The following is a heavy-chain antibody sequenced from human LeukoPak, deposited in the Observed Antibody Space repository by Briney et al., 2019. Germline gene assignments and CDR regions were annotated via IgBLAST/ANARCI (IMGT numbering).Heavy chain of an antibody. V-gene: IGHV3-49*04. CDR2: IRSKAYGGTT. J-gene: IGHJ4*02. D-gene: IGHD2-21*02. Sequence: PGRSLRLSCTGSGFTFGDYGMSWVRQAPGKGLEWVGFIRSKAYGGTTEYAASVKGRFTISRDDSKSIAYLQMNSLKTEDTAVYYCSNSYCGGDRYSGGYFDYWGQGTLVTVSS. CDR1: GFTFGDYG. CDR3: SNSYCGGDRYSGGYFDY.